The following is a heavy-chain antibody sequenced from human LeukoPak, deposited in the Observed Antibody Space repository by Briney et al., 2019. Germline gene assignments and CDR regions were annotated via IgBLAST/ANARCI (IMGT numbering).Heavy chain of an antibody. D-gene: IGHD3-10*01. CDR2: INAGNGNT. Sequence: ASVTVSCKASGYTFTGYYMHWVRQAPGQRLEWMGWINAGNGNTKYSQKFQGRVTITRDTSASTAYMELSSLRSEDTAVYYCARDMGAARAYYYYGMDVWGQGTTVTVSS. V-gene: IGHV1-3*01. J-gene: IGHJ6*02. CDR3: ARDMGAARAYYYYGMDV. CDR1: GYTFTGYY.